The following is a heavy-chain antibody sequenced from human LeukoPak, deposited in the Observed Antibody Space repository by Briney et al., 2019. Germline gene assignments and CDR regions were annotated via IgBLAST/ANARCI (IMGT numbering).Heavy chain of an antibody. CDR1: GFTSIAYA. J-gene: IGHJ4*02. CDR2: ISGGGVTT. CDR3: ASRSGSGDY. Sequence: PGGSLRLSCVGSGFTSIAYALTWARQAPGKGLEWVSGISGGGVTTYYADSVKGRFTISRDNSKNTLYLQMNSLRAEDTAVYYCASRSGSGDYWGQGTLVTVSS. V-gene: IGHV3-23*01. D-gene: IGHD1-26*01.